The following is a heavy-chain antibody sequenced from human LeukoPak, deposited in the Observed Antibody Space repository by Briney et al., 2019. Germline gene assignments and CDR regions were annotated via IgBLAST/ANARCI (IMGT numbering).Heavy chain of an antibody. CDR2: IIPIFGTA. J-gene: IGHJ6*02. CDR3: ARGDYEAYYYYGMDV. V-gene: IGHV1-69*13. D-gene: IGHD3-16*01. CDR1: GGTFSSYA. Sequence: SVKVSCKASGGTFSSYAISWVRQAPGQGLEWMGGIIPIFGTANYAQKFQGRVTITADEPTSTAYMELSSLRSEDTAVYYCARGDYEAYYYYGMDVWGQGTTVTVSS.